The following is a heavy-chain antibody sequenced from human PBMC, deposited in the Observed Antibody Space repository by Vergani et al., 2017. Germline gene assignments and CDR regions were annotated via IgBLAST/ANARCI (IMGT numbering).Heavy chain of an antibody. CDR1: GFSLTTYGMR. CDR3: ARTISESRGYYLDY. V-gene: IGHV2-70*04. Sequence: QVTLKESGPALVKPTQTLTLTCTCSGFSLTTYGMRVSWIRQPPGKALECLARIDWDDVTYYRTSLRTRLTISKDTFKNQVALTMNNMDPVDTATYYCARTISESRGYYLDYWGQGTLVTVSS. J-gene: IGHJ4*02. CDR2: IDWDDVT. D-gene: IGHD3-22*01.